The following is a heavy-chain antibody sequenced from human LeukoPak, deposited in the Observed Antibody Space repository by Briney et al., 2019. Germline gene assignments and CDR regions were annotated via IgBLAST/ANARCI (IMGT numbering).Heavy chain of an antibody. D-gene: IGHD3-16*02. CDR2: INHSGST. CDR1: GGSFSGYY. V-gene: IGHV4-34*01. CDR3: ARAPSRLRLGELSYYFDY. J-gene: IGHJ4*02. Sequence: SSETLSLTCAVYGGSFSGYYWSWIRQPPGKGLEWIGEINHSGSTNYNPSLKSRVTISVDTSKNQFSLKLSSVTAADTAVYYCARAPSRLRLGELSYYFDYWGQGTLVTVSS.